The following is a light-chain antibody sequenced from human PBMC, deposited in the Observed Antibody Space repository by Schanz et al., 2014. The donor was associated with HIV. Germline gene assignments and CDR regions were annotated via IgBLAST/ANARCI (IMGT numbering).Light chain of an antibody. CDR1: QSVSSY. Sequence: EIVLTQSPATLSLSPGERATLSCRASQSVSSYLAWYQQKPGQAPRLLIYDASNRATGIPARFSGSGSGTDFTLTISSLEPEDFAVYYCQQYGGSPTFGQGTKVEIK. J-gene: IGKJ1*01. V-gene: IGKV3-11*01. CDR2: DAS. CDR3: QQYGGSPT.